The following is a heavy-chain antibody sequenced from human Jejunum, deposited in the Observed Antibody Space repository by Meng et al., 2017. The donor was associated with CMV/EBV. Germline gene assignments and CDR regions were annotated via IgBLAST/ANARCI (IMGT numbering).Heavy chain of an antibody. V-gene: IGHV3-23*01. CDR1: VLAFVSYA. D-gene: IGHD3-10*01. Sequence: FAASVLAFVSYARSWLLHTPWNGLDWVSSISDTGTSASYANSVKGRFTISSDTSNNTLFLQMHILRAEDTALYYFAKWLGPQSNFDYWGQGTLVTVSS. CDR2: ISDTGTSA. J-gene: IGHJ4*02. CDR3: AKWLGPQSNFDY.